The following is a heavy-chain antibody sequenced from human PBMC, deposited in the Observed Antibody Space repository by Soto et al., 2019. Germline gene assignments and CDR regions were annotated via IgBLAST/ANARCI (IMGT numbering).Heavy chain of an antibody. CDR3: ARLYNWNYYGDY. CDR2: IYYSGGT. J-gene: IGHJ4*02. V-gene: IGHV4-39*01. Sequence: ETLSLTCTVSGGSISSSSYYWGWIRQPPGKGLEWIGSIYYSGGTYYSPSLKSRVTISVDTSKNQFSLKLSSVTAADTAVYYCARLYNWNYYGDYWGQGILVTVSS. D-gene: IGHD1-7*01. CDR1: GGSISSSSYY.